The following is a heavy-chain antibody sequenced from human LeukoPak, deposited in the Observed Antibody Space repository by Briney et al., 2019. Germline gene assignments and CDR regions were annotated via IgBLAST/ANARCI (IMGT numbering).Heavy chain of an antibody. CDR2: LNPNSGGT. V-gene: IGHV1-2*02. D-gene: IGHD3-22*01. Sequence: ASVKVSCMASGYSFTGYYLHWVRQAPGQGLEWMGWLNPNSGGTNYAQNFQGRVTMTRDTSITTAYMELSRLRSDDTAVYYCAIDYYDSSGYYDSDTFDLWGQGTMVTVSA. J-gene: IGHJ3*01. CDR1: GYSFTGYY. CDR3: AIDYYDSSGYYDSDTFDL.